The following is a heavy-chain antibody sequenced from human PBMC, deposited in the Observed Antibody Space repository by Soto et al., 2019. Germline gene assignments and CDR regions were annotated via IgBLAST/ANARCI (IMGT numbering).Heavy chain of an antibody. CDR1: GFTFSSYA. Sequence: EVQLLESGGGLVQPGGSLRLSWPASGFTFSSYAMSWVRQAPGKGLEGVSAISGSGGSTYYADSVKGRFTISRDNSKNTLYLQMNSLRAEDTAVYYCAKGRPYCSGGSCYSTFDYWGQGTLVTVSS. CDR3: AKGRPYCSGGSCYSTFDY. CDR2: ISGSGGST. J-gene: IGHJ4*02. V-gene: IGHV3-23*01. D-gene: IGHD2-15*01.